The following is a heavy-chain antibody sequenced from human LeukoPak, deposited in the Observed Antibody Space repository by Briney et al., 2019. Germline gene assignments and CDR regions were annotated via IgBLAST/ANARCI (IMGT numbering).Heavy chain of an antibody. CDR1: GFTFSSYG. D-gene: IGHD3-10*01. V-gene: IGHV3-30*03. J-gene: IGHJ4*02. Sequence: GRSLRLSCAASGFTFSSYGMHWVRQAPGKGLEWVAVISYDGSNKYYADSVKGRFTISRDNAKNSLYLQMNSLRAEDTAVYYCARAGSDRGQGTLVTVSS. CDR3: ARAGSD. CDR2: ISYDGSNK.